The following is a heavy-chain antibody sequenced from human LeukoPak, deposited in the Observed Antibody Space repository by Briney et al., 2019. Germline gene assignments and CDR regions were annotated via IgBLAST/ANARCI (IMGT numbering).Heavy chain of an antibody. D-gene: IGHD5-12*01. CDR1: GYTITNNY. J-gene: IGHJ3*02. CDR2: INAGNGNT. CDR3: ARGLTYSGYDDDAFDI. V-gene: IGHV1-3*03. Sequence: ASVKVSCKASGYTITNNYMHWVRQAPGQRLEWMGWINAGNGNTKYSQEFQGRVTITRDTSASTAYMELSSLRSEDMAVYYCARGLTYSGYDDDAFDIWGQGTLVTVSS.